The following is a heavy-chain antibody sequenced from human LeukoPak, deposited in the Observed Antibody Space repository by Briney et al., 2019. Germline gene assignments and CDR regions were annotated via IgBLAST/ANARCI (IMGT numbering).Heavy chain of an antibody. CDR2: IYYSGST. J-gene: IGHJ4*02. D-gene: IGHD4-17*01. Sequence: PSETLSLTCTVSGGSISSYYWSWIRQPPGKGLEWIGYIYYSGSTNYNPSLKSRVTISVDTSKNQFSLKLSSVTAADTAVYYCARAIDYGDYFDYWGQGTLVTVS. CDR1: GGSISSYY. V-gene: IGHV4-59*01. CDR3: ARAIDYGDYFDY.